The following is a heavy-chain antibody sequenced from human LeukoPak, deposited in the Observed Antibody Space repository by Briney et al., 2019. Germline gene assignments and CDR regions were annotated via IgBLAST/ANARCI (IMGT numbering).Heavy chain of an antibody. V-gene: IGHV1-3*01. Sequence: ASVKVSCKASGYTFTNYAMHWVRQAPGQRLEWMGWINGGNGNTKYPQEFQGRVTITRDTSASTAYMELRSLRSDDTAVYYCAREFSIYGDDYWGQGTLVTVSS. CDR2: INGGNGNT. CDR1: GYTFTNYA. J-gene: IGHJ4*02. CDR3: AREFSIYGDDY. D-gene: IGHD4-17*01.